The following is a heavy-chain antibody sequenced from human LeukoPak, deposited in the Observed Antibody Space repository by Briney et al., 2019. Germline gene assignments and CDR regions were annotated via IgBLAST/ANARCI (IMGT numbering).Heavy chain of an antibody. D-gene: IGHD3-3*01. Sequence: LKSRVTIPVDTSKNQFSLKLSSVTAADTAVYYCARGVTYYDFWSGSNNWFDPWGQGTLVTVSS. CDR3: ARGVTYYDFWSGSNNWFDP. V-gene: IGHV4-39*07. J-gene: IGHJ5*02.